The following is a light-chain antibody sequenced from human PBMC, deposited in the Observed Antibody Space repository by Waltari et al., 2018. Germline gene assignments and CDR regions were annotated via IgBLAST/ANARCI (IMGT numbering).Light chain of an antibody. V-gene: IGKV3-20*01. J-gene: IGKJ4*01. CDR3: QQYGRSVT. Sequence: DILLTQSPGTLSLSPGEGATLSCRASQSVTNNYLAWYQQKPGQAPRLLIYGASSRATGIPDRFSGSGSGTDFTLTITRLEPEDFEAYYCQQYGRSVTFGGGTKLQIK. CDR2: GAS. CDR1: QSVTNNY.